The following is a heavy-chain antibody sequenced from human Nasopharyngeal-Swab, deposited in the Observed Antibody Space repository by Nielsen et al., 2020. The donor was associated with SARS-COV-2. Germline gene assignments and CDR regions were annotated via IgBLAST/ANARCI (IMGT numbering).Heavy chain of an antibody. V-gene: IGHV1-69*13. J-gene: IGHJ4*02. CDR2: IIPIFGTA. CDR3: AREGYYGSGSYAPFDY. Sequence: SVKVSCKASGGTFSSYAISWVRQAPGQGLEWMGGIIPIFGTANYAQKFQGRVTITADEFTSTAYMELSSLRSEDTAVYYCAREGYYGSGSYAPFDYWGQGTLVTVSS. CDR1: GGTFSSYA. D-gene: IGHD3-10*01.